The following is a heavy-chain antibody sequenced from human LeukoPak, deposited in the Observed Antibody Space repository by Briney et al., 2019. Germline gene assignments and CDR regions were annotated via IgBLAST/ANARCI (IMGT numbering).Heavy chain of an antibody. CDR3: ARDGQWELNAFDI. CDR2: LSYDGSNK. J-gene: IGHJ3*02. V-gene: IGHV3-30*03. CDR1: GFTFSNYD. D-gene: IGHD1-26*01. Sequence: HPGGSLRLSCAASGFTFSNYDVHWVRQAPGKGLEWVAVLSYDGSNKYYSDSVKGRFTISRDNAKNSLYLQMNSLRAEDTAVYYCARDGQWELNAFDIWGQGTMVTVSS.